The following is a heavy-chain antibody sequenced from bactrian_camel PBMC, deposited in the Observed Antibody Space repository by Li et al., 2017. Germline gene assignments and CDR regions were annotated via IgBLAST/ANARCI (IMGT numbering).Heavy chain of an antibody. Sequence: HVQLVESGGGLVQPGGSLRLSCVASGFTFSTYRMVWVRQAPGKEEGWVSRLDRYGDISYADSVKGRFTISKDNAKNTLYLQMNSLKPEDTAMYYCAALWERYGSCTWSVNYLGQGTQVTVS. V-gene: IGHV3S6*01. CDR1: GFTFSTYR. CDR2: LDRYGDI. CDR3: AALWERYGSCTWSVNY. D-gene: IGHD2*01. J-gene: IGHJ4*01.